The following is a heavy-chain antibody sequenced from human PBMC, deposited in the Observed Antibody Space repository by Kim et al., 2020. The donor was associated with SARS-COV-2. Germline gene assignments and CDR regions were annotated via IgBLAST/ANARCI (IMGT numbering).Heavy chain of an antibody. D-gene: IGHD6-19*01. Sequence: SPSFQGQVTTSPDKSNSPAYLQWSSLKASDTAIYYCARRFTTGWYYLDYWGQGTLVTVSS. V-gene: IGHV5-51*01. J-gene: IGHJ4*02. CDR3: ARRFTTGWYYLDY.